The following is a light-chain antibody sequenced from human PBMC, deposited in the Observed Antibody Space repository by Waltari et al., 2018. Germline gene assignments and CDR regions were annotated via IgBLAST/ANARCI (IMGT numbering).Light chain of an antibody. CDR1: QGIYSA. CDR2: DAS. CDR3: QQFINYPLT. J-gene: IGKJ3*01. V-gene: IGKV1D-13*01. Sequence: AIQLTQSPSSLSASVGHRITITCRASQGIYSALAWYVQKPGKAPQLLIYDASTLESGVPSRFSGSGSGTDFTLSISGLQPEDFATYYCQQFINYPLTFGPGTTVDIK.